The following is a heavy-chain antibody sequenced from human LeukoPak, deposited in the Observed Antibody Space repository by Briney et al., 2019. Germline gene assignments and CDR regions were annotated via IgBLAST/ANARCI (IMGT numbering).Heavy chain of an antibody. Sequence: GGSLRLSCAASGFTFSSYEMNWVRQAPGKGLEGVSYISSSGSTIYYADSVKGRFTISRDNAKNSLYLQMNSLRAEDTAVFYCARNQGEGAFDIWGQGTIVTVSS. D-gene: IGHD1-14*01. J-gene: IGHJ3*02. CDR3: ARNQGEGAFDI. V-gene: IGHV3-48*03. CDR1: GFTFSSYE. CDR2: ISSSGSTI.